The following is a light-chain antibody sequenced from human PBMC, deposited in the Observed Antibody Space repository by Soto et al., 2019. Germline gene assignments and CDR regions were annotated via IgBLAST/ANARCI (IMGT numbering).Light chain of an antibody. Sequence: EIVLTQSPGTLTLSPGERATLSCRASQSVSSSYLAWYQQKPGQAPRLLIYGASSRATGIPARFSGSGSGTDFTLTISRREPEDVAVYCCQQYGSSPLFTFGRGTKVDIK. CDR3: QQYGSSPLFT. J-gene: IGKJ3*01. V-gene: IGKV3-20*01. CDR1: QSVSSSY. CDR2: GAS.